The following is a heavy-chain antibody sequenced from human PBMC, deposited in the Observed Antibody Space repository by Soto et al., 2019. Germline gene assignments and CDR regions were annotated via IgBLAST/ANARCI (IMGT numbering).Heavy chain of an antibody. CDR1: GVSISGSRYY. D-gene: IGHD1-26*01. J-gene: IGHJ6*02. CDR2: IYYRGST. CDR3: ARGGIPPSGYGIAYAMDV. Sequence: SETLSLTCTVSGVSISGSRYYWGWIRQPPGRGLEWIGSIYYRGSTYDTPALKSRVTLSVDTSKNQFSLNLTSVTAADTAVYYCARGGIPPSGYGIAYAMDVWGQGTTVTVSS. V-gene: IGHV4-39*01.